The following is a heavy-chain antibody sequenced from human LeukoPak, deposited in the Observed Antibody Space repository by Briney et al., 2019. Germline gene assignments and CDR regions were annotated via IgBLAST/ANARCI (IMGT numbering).Heavy chain of an antibody. Sequence: GASVKVSCEASGGTFSSYAISWVRQAPGQGLEWMGGIIPIFGTANYAQKFQGRVTITADESTSTAYMELSSLRSEDTAVYYCRYSSSAQYFDYWGQGTLATVSS. CDR2: IIPIFGTA. CDR3: RYSSSAQYFDY. CDR1: GGTFSSYA. J-gene: IGHJ4*02. V-gene: IGHV1-69*13. D-gene: IGHD6-6*01.